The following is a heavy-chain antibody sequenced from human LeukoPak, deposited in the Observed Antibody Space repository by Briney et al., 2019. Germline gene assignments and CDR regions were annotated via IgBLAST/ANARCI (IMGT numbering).Heavy chain of an antibody. D-gene: IGHD3-16*01. CDR3: RKDVGSYGIDY. CDR2: IGTAGDT. CDR1: GFTFSSYD. V-gene: IGHV3-13*01. Sequence: PGGSLRLSCAASGFTFSSYDMHWVRQATGKGLEWVSAIGTAGDTYYPGSVKGRFTISRENAKNSLYLQMNSLRAGDTAVYYCRKDVGSYGIDYWGQGTLVTVSS. J-gene: IGHJ4*02.